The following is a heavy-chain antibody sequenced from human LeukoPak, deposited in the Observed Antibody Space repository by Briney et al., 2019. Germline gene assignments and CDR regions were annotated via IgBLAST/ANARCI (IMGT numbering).Heavy chain of an antibody. D-gene: IGHD3-22*01. CDR1: GFTFSSYE. CDR3: ARDLGVYIVVTHHDAFDI. V-gene: IGHV3-48*03. J-gene: IGHJ3*02. CDR2: ISSSGSVI. Sequence: GGSLRLSCAASGFTFSSYEMNWVRQAPGKGLEWVSYISSSGSVIYYADSVKGRFTISRDNAKNSLYLQMNSLRAEDTAVYYCARDLGVYIVVTHHDAFDIWGQGTMVTVSS.